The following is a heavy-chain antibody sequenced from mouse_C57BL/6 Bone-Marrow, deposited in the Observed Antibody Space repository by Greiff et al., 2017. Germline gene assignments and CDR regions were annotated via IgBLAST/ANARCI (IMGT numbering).Heavy chain of an antibody. V-gene: IGHV1-87*01. CDR1: GYTFTSYW. D-gene: IGHD2-5*01. CDR2: IYPGNGDT. J-gene: IGHJ3*01. CDR3: AWDYSNPFAY. Sequence: QVQLQQPGAELVKPGASVKLSCKASGYTFTSYWMQWVKQRPGQGLEWIGAIYPGNGDTSYNQKFKGKATLTADKSSSTAYMQLSSLTSEDSAVYYCAWDYSNPFAYWGQGTLVTVSA.